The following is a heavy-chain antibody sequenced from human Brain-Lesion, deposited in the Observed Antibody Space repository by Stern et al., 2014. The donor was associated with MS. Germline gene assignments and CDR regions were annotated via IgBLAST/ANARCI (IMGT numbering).Heavy chain of an antibody. CDR2: VYYTGGT. CDR3: VRPDIMGTIWN. V-gene: IGHV4-39*01. D-gene: IGHD1-26*01. Sequence: QVQLVQSGPGLVKPSETLSLTCTVSGGSITSSSYYWGWIRQPPGRGLEYIGTVYYTGGTFYDPSLKIRVPISVVTSPNQIALCLTSVTAADTAVYYCVRPDIMGTIWNWGQGTLVTVSS. J-gene: IGHJ4*02. CDR1: GGSITSSSYY.